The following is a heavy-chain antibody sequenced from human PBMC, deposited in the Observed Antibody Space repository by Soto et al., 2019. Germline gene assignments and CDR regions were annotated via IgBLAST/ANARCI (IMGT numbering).Heavy chain of an antibody. CDR1: GYSFTFYW. D-gene: IGHD2-2*01. CDR3: ARDYCSGTTCYELDY. V-gene: IGHV5-51*01. CDR2: IYPGDSDT. Sequence: WESLKISCKASGYSFTFYWIAWVRQLPGKGLEWMGIIYPGDSDTRYSPSFQGQVTISADKSINTAYLQWSSLKASDTAMYYCARDYCSGTTCYELDYWGQGTQVTVSS. J-gene: IGHJ4*02.